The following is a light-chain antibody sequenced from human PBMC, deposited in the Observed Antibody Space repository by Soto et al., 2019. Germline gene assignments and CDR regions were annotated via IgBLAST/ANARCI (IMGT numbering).Light chain of an antibody. CDR1: QSISIW. V-gene: IGKV1-5*01. Sequence: DIPMTQSPSTLSASVGDRVTITCRASQSISIWLAWYQQKPGKAPKLLIYDASNLESGVPSRFSGSASETEFTLTISSLQPDDFATYYCQQYNFYPWTFGQGTKVEIK. J-gene: IGKJ1*01. CDR2: DAS. CDR3: QQYNFYPWT.